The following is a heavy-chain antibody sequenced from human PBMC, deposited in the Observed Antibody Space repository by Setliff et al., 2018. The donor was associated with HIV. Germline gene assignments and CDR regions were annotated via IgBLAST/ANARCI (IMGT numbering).Heavy chain of an antibody. CDR3: ARLGSGWSDSYYYAMDI. Sequence: GASVKVSCKASGDTFNNCAVTWVRQAPGQGLEWMGWISAYNGNTNYAQKLQGRVTMTIDTATSRAYMELRSLRSDDTAVYFCARLGSGWSDSYYYAMDIWGQGTTVTVSS. D-gene: IGHD6-19*01. CDR1: GDTFNNCA. J-gene: IGHJ6*02. V-gene: IGHV1-18*01. CDR2: ISAYNGNT.